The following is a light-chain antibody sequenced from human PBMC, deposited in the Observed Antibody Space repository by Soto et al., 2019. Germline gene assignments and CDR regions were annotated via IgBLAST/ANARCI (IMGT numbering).Light chain of an antibody. Sequence: EIVMPQSPATLSVSPGERATLSCRASQSVNSDLAWYQQKPGQAPRLLIYGASSRATGIPDRFSGSGSGTDFTLTISRLEPEDFAVYYCQQYGSSFGQGTRLEIK. J-gene: IGKJ5*01. CDR2: GAS. CDR3: QQYGSS. V-gene: IGKV3-20*01. CDR1: QSVNSD.